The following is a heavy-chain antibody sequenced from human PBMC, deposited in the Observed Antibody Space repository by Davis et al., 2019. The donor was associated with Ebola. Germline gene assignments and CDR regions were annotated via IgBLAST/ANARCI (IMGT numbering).Heavy chain of an antibody. V-gene: IGHV1-3*01. CDR1: GYTFTGYY. J-gene: IGHJ4*02. CDR2: INPGYGNT. CDR3: ARDYMGYDDY. Sequence: ASVKVSCKASGYTFTGYYMHWVRQAPGQRLEWMGWINPGYGNTKYSQNFLGRVTITRDTSATTVYMELSSLRSEDTAVYYCARDYMGYDDYWGQGTLVTVSA. D-gene: IGHD5-12*01.